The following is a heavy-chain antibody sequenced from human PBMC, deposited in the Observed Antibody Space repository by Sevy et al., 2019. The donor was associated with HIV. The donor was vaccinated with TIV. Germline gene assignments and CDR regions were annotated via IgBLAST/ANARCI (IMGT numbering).Heavy chain of an antibody. Sequence: GGSLRLSCAASGFTFRSYSMTWVRQAPGKGLEWVSSISTSISYIYYEESVKGRFTISRDNAKNSLYLQMNSLRAEDTAVYYCARDFGSTMTYYYYGMDVWGQGTTVTVSS. CDR2: ISTSISYI. CDR3: ARDFGSTMTYYYYGMDV. D-gene: IGHD4-17*01. V-gene: IGHV3-21*01. J-gene: IGHJ6*02. CDR1: GFTFRSYS.